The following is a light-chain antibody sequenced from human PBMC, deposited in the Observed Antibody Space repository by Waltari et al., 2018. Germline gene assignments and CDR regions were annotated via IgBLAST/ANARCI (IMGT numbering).Light chain of an antibody. CDR1: SSTIGSTT. V-gene: IGLV1-44*01. CDR3: ATWDDGLSGVV. J-gene: IGLJ3*02. Sequence: QSVLTQPPSASGTPGQRVTISSSGSSSTIGSTTVTWYQPLPGTAPKLLIYLNNRRPSGVPDRFSGSKSGTSASLAISGLQSEDEALYYCATWDDGLSGVVFGGGTKVTVL. CDR2: LNN.